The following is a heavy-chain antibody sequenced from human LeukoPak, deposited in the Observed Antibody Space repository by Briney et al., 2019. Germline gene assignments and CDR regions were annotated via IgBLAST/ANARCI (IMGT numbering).Heavy chain of an antibody. Sequence: GSLRLSCAASGFTFTNYAMTWVRRSPGKGLEWIGEINQSGRTNYSPSLKSRVTFSLDTSKTQFSLRLTSVTAADTAVHYCARVVVPAAVGFLRTPRRWYFDLWGGGTLVTVSS. V-gene: IGHV4-34*01. CDR3: ARVVVPAAVGFLRTPRRWYFDL. CDR1: GFTFTNYA. D-gene: IGHD2-2*01. J-gene: IGHJ2*01. CDR2: INQSGRT.